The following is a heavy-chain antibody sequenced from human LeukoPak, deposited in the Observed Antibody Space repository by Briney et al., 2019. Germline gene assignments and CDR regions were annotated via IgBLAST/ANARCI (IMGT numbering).Heavy chain of an antibody. V-gene: IGHV4-4*07. CDR2: IYTSGST. CDR1: GGSISSYY. J-gene: IGHJ4*02. D-gene: IGHD3-22*01. Sequence: SETLSLTCTVSGGSISSYYWSWIRQPAGKGLEWIGRIYTSGSTNYNPSLKSRVTMSVDTSKNQFSLKLSSVTAADTAVYYCARIPDSYYDSSGLPYYFDYWGQGTLVTVSS. CDR3: ARIPDSYYDSSGLPYYFDY.